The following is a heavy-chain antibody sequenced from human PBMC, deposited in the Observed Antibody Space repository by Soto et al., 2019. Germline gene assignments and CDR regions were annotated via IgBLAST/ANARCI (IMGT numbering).Heavy chain of an antibody. CDR3: ARERFDWLSAVDAFDI. J-gene: IGHJ3*02. V-gene: IGHV4-59*01. D-gene: IGHD3-9*01. Sequence: QVQLQESGPGLVKPSETLSLTCTVSGGSISSYYWSWIRQPPGKGLEWIGYIYYSGSTDYNPSLKPRYTITVETPKNPFALKLSSVTAADTAVYYCARERFDWLSAVDAFDIWGQGTMVTVSS. CDR2: IYYSGST. CDR1: GGSISSYY.